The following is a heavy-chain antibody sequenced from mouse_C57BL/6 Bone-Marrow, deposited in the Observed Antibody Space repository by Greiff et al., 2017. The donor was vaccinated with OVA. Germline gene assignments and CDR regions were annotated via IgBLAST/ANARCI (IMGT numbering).Heavy chain of an antibody. CDR3: ERGAWGNGY. CDR2: ISDGGSYT. V-gene: IGHV5-4*01. Sequence: EVQVVESGGGLVKPGGSLKLSCAASGFTFSSYAMSWVRQTPEKRLEWVATISDGGSYTYYPDNVKGRFTISRDNAKNNLYLQMSHLKSEDTAMYYCERGAWGNGYWGQGTTLTVSS. CDR1: GFTFSSYA. J-gene: IGHJ2*01. D-gene: IGHD4-1*01.